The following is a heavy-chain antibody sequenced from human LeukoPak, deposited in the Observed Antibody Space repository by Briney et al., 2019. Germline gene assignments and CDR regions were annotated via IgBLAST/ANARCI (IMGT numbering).Heavy chain of an antibody. J-gene: IGHJ6*02. V-gene: IGHV3-21*01. CDR3: ARGQGVNDYYYYGMDV. Sequence: PGGSLRLSCAASGFTFSSYSMNWVRQAPGKGLEWVSSISSSSSYIYYADSVKGRFTISRDNAKNSLYLQMNSLRAEDTAVYYCARGQGVNDYYYYGMDVWGQGTTVTVSS. CDR1: GFTFSSYS. D-gene: IGHD3-16*01. CDR2: ISSSSSYI.